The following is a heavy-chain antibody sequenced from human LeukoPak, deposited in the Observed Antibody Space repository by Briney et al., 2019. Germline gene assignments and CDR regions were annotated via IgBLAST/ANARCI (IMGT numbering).Heavy chain of an antibody. CDR3: TREWWYIDH. CDR1: AFTFRTYY. V-gene: IGHV3-7*05. CDR2: INQDGSVG. J-gene: IGHJ5*02. D-gene: IGHD2-15*01. Sequence: PGGSLRLSCTASAFTFRTYYMSWVRQAPAKGLEWVANINQDGSVGRYVDSVKGRFTISRDNAKNSVYLQMNSLRAEDTALYYCTREWWYIDHWGQGTLVTVSS.